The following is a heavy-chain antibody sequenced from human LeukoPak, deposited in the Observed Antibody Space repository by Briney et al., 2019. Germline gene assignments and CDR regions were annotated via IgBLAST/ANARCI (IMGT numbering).Heavy chain of an antibody. V-gene: IGHV1-3*03. CDR3: ARGGFCSGGSCSSGIDS. CDR1: GYTFTSYA. D-gene: IGHD2-15*01. J-gene: IGHJ4*02. Sequence: ASVKVSCKASGYTFTSYAMHWVRQAPGQRLEWMGWINAGNGHTKYSQEFQGRLTITRDTSASTAYMELSSLRSADMAVYYCARGGFCSGGSCSSGIDSWGQGTLVTVSS. CDR2: INAGNGHT.